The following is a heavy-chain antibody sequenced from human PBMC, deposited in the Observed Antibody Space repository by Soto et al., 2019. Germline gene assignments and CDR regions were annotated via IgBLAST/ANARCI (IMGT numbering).Heavy chain of an antibody. CDR1: GFTFSSYS. Sequence: GGSLRLSCAASGFTFSSYSMNWVRQAPGKGLEWVSYISSSSSTIYYADSVKGRFTISRDNAKNSLYLQMNSLRAEDTAVYYCARIVSIGHIVATTRFLDYWGQGTLVTVSS. CDR2: ISSSSSTI. J-gene: IGHJ4*02. V-gene: IGHV3-48*01. D-gene: IGHD5-12*01. CDR3: ARIVSIGHIVATTRFLDY.